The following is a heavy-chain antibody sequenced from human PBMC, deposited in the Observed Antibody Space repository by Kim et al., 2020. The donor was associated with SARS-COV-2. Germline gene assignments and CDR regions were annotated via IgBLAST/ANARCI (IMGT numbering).Heavy chain of an antibody. D-gene: IGHD6-13*01. V-gene: IGHV3-23*01. Sequence: ADSVKGRFTISRDNSKNTLYLKMNRLRVEDTAVYYCAKGSSNWYPRDWFDPWGQGTLVIVSS. CDR3: AKGSSNWYPRDWFDP. J-gene: IGHJ5*02.